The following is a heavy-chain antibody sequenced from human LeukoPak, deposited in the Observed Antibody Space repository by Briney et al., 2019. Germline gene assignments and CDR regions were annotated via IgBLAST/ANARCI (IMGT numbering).Heavy chain of an antibody. CDR1: GGSISGTSYY. CDR2: INHSGST. D-gene: IGHD5-18*01. J-gene: IGHJ4*02. CDR3: ARSKRGYSYGSLDY. Sequence: PSETLSLACTVSGGSISGTSYYWGWIRQPPGKGLEWIGEINHSGSTNYNPSLKSRVTISVDTSKNQFSLKLSSVTAADTAVYYCARSKRGYSYGSLDYWGQGTLVTVSS. V-gene: IGHV4-39*07.